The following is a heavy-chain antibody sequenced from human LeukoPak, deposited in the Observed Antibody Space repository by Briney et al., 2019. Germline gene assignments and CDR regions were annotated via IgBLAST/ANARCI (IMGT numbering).Heavy chain of an antibody. CDR3: ARRLEDSSGYYYPPYFDY. CDR2: INHSGST. V-gene: IGHV4-34*01. D-gene: IGHD3-22*01. Sequence: SETLSLTCAVYGGSFSGYYWIWIRQPPGKGLEGIGEINHSGSTNYNPSLKSRVTISVDTSKNQFSLKLSSVTAADTAVYYCARRLEDSSGYYYPPYFDYWGQGTLVTVSS. CDR1: GGSFSGYY. J-gene: IGHJ4*02.